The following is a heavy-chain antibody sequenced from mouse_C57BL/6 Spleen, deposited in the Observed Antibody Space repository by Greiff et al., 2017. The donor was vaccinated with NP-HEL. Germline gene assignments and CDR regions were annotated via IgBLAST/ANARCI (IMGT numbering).Heavy chain of an antibody. CDR2: IDPSDSET. CDR1: GYTFTSYW. D-gene: IGHD1-1*01. J-gene: IGHJ2*01. Sequence: VQLQQPGAELVRPGSSVKLSCKASGYTFTSYWMHWVKQRPIQGLEWIGNIDPSDSETHYNQKFKDKATLTVDKSSSTAYMQLSSLTSEDSAVDSGAREGGTVVAFVYWGQGTTLTVSS. CDR3: AREGGTVVAFVY. V-gene: IGHV1-52*01.